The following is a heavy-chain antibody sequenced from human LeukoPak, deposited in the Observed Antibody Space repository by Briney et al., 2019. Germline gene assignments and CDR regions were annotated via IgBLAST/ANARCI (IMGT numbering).Heavy chain of an antibody. CDR1: GGSISSYY. CDR3: ARYSSSWYGEFDY. D-gene: IGHD6-13*01. CDR2: IYYSGST. Sequence: SETLSLTCPVSGGSISSYYWSWIRQPPGEGLGWIGFIYYSGSTNYNTSLKSRVTISVDTSKNQFSLKLSSVTAADTAVYYCARYSSSWYGEFDYWGQGTLVTVSS. V-gene: IGHV4-59*08. J-gene: IGHJ4*02.